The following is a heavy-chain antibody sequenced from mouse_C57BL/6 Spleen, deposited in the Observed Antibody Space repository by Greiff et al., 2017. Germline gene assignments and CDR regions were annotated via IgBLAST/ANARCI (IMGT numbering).Heavy chain of an antibody. J-gene: IGHJ2*01. D-gene: IGHD2-4*01. CDR2: IRSKSNNYAT. V-gene: IGHV10-1*01. Sequence: EADGGLVQPKGSLNLSCAASGFSFNTYAMNWVRQAPGKGLEWVARIRSKSNNYATYYVDSVIDRFTNSRDDSDSMLYLQMNNVKTEDTAMYYCVILDCDDGFDYWGKGTTLTVSS. CDR1: GFSFNTYA. CDR3: VILDCDDGFDY.